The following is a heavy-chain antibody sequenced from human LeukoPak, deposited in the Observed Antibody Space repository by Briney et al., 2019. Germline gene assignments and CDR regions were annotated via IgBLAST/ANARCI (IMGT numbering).Heavy chain of an antibody. CDR3: ARDLGNSGSPNWFDP. V-gene: IGHV3-48*02. J-gene: IGHJ5*02. CDR2: ISSGSLTI. Sequence: WGSLRLSCEGFGFTFSSYAMNWVRQAPGKVLEWLSYISSGSLTIHYADSVKGRFTISRDNGKNSVHLQIDTLTDEDTAVYYCARDLGNSGSPNWFDPWGQGTLVTVSS. D-gene: IGHD3-10*01. CDR1: GFTFSSYA.